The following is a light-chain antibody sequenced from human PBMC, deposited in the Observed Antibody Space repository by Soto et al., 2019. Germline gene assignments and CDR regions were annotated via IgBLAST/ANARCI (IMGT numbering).Light chain of an antibody. CDR2: GAS. CDR3: QQYGRSSCT. V-gene: IGKV3-20*01. CDR1: QSVSNNH. Sequence: EIVLTQSPGTLSLSPGERATLSCRASQSVSNNHLAWYQQKPGQAPRLLFYGASSRATGIPDRFSGSGSGTDFTLTISRLEPEDFAVYYCQQYGRSSCTFGPGTKVDIK. J-gene: IGKJ3*01.